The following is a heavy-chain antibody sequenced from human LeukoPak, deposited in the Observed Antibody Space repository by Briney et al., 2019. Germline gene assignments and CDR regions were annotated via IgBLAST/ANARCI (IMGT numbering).Heavy chain of an antibody. D-gene: IGHD1-26*01. V-gene: IGHV4-59*01. Sequence: SETLSLTCTVSGGSISSYYWSWIRQPPGKGLEWIGYIYYSGSTNYNPSLKSRVTISVDTSKNQFSLKLSSVTAADTAVYYCVRGIWELRHFDYWGQGTLVTVSS. J-gene: IGHJ4*02. CDR1: GGSISSYY. CDR2: IYYSGST. CDR3: VRGIWELRHFDY.